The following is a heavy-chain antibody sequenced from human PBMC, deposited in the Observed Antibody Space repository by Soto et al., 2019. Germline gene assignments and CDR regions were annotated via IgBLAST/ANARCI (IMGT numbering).Heavy chain of an antibody. Sequence: PSETVSLTCAVYGGSFCGYYWSWIRQPPGKGLEWIGEINHSGSTNYNPSLKSRVTISVDTSKNQFSLKLSSVTAADTAVYYCARSRGYYGSGSYLYFDYRGKETLATLAS. CDR3: ARSRGYYGSGSYLYFDY. D-gene: IGHD3-10*01. V-gene: IGHV4-34*01. CDR2: INHSGST. CDR1: GGSFCGYY. J-gene: IGHJ4*02.